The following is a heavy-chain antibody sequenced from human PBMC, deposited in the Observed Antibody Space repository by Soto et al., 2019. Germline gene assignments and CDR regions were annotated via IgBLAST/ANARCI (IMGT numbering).Heavy chain of an antibody. CDR1: GFTFSSYS. Sequence: GGSLRLSCAASGFTFSSYSMNWVRQAPGKGLERVSYISSSSSTIYYADTVKGRFTISRDNAKNSLYLQMNSLRDEVSFVYYCATHSIRGYSYGYPYWGQGTLVTVSS. J-gene: IGHJ4*02. CDR3: ATHSIRGYSYGYPY. CDR2: ISSSSSTI. D-gene: IGHD5-18*01. V-gene: IGHV3-48*02.